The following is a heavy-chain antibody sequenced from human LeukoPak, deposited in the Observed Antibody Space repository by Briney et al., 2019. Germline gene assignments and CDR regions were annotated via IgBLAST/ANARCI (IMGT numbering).Heavy chain of an antibody. CDR1: GFTFSSYS. Sequence: PGGSLRLSCAASGFTFSSYSMNWVRQTPGKGLEWVSSISSSSSYIYYADSVKGRFTTSRDNFKNTLYLQMNSLRAGDTAIYYCARHRDDYTGFDSWGQGTLVTVSS. V-gene: IGHV3-21*04. CDR3: ARHRDDYTGFDS. J-gene: IGHJ4*02. CDR2: ISSSSSYI. D-gene: IGHD3-16*01.